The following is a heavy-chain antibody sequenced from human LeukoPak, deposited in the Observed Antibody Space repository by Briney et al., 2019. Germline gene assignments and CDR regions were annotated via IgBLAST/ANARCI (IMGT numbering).Heavy chain of an antibody. D-gene: IGHD6-19*01. CDR1: GYTFTNYA. CDR3: ARGGPNRSGWTLDY. Sequence: ASVKVSCKASGYTFTNYALHWVRLAPGQRLGWMGWINNDNGDTGSSQQFQGRVTITWDTSATTAYMELSSLRSEDTAVYYCARGGPNRSGWTLDYWGQGTLVTVSS. CDR2: INNDNGDT. J-gene: IGHJ4*02. V-gene: IGHV1-3*04.